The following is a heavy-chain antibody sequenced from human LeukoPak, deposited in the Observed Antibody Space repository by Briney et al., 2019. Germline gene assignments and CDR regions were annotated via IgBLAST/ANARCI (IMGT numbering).Heavy chain of an antibody. CDR2: IIPIFGTA. V-gene: IGHV1-69*13. J-gene: IGHJ4*02. CDR3: ARDGRWLQFRRSFDY. Sequence: SVKVSCKASGGTFSSYAISWVRQAPGQGLEWMGGIIPIFGTANYAQEFQGRVTITADESTSTAYMELSSLRSEDTAVYYCARDGRWLQFRRSFDYWGQGTLVTVSS. D-gene: IGHD5-24*01. CDR1: GGTFSSYA.